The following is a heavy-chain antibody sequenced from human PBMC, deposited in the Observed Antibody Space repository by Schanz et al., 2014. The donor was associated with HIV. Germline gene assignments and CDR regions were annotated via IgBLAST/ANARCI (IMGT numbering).Heavy chain of an antibody. CDR3: ARRGEYHLSEDHYYYYGMDV. CDR2: MNDSGSS. V-gene: IGHV4-34*01. Sequence: QVQLQQWGAGLLKPSETLSLTCAVYGGSFGGYYWSWIRQSPGKGLQWIGEMNDSGSSDYNPSLKSRVTISVKPSKSLFSLKLISMPAADTAVYFCARRGEYHLSEDHYYYYGMDVWGQGTTVTVSS. CDR1: GGSFGGYY. D-gene: IGHD2-2*01. J-gene: IGHJ6*02.